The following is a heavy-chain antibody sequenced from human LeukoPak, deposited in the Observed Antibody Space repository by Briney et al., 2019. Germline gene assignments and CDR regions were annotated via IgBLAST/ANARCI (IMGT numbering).Heavy chain of an antibody. CDR1: GYTFTGSY. J-gene: IGHJ4*02. Sequence: ASVKVSCKASGYTFTGSYVHWVRQAPGQGLEWMGWINPNSGVSNYAQKFRGRVTMTRDTSINTAYMELSRLTSDDTAVYYCATHNPTKLQYSSSSWRDYWGQGTLVTVSS. CDR3: ATHNPTKLQYSSSSWRDY. CDR2: INPNSGVS. D-gene: IGHD6-6*01. V-gene: IGHV1-2*02.